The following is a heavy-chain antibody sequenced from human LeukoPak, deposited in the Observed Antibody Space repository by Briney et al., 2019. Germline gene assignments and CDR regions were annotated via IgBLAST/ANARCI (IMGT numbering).Heavy chain of an antibody. CDR1: GFTFSSYA. D-gene: IGHD1-26*01. CDR3: ARERLSGSYYDY. V-gene: IGHV3-30-3*01. Sequence: PGGSLRLSCAASGFTFSSYAMHWVRQAPGKGLEWVAVISYDGSNKYYADSVKGRFTISRDNSKNTLYLQMNSLRAEDTAVYYCARERLSGSYYDYWGQGALVAVAS. J-gene: IGHJ4*02. CDR2: ISYDGSNK.